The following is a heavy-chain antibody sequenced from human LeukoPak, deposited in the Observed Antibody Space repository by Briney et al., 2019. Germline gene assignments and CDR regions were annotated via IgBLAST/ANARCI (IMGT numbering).Heavy chain of an antibody. CDR3: ARDLNTPFYYDYVWGSYRSAEYFQH. CDR2: INPNSGGT. CDR1: GYTFTGYY. D-gene: IGHD3-16*02. J-gene: IGHJ1*01. Sequence: ASVKVSCKASGYTFTGYYMHRVRQAPGQGLEWMGWINPNSGGTNYAQKFQGRVTMTRDTSISTAYMELSRLRSDDTAVYYCARDLNTPFYYDYVWGSYRSAEYFQHWGQGTLVTVSS. V-gene: IGHV1-2*02.